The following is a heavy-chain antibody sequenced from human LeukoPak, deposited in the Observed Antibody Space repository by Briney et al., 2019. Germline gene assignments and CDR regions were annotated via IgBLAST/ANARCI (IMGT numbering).Heavy chain of an antibody. V-gene: IGHV3-49*03. D-gene: IGHD3-22*01. Sequence: GGSLRLSCTTSGFTFGDYALSWFRQAPGKGLEWVGFIRSKAYGGTTENAASVKGRFIISRDDSKSIAYLQMNSLKTEDTAVYYCTRDYYDTSGYITIGPWGQGTLVTVSS. J-gene: IGHJ4*02. CDR3: TRDYYDTSGYITIGP. CDR1: GFTFGDYA. CDR2: IRSKAYGGTT.